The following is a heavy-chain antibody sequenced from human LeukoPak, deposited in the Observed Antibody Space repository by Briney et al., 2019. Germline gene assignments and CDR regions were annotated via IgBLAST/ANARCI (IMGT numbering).Heavy chain of an antibody. CDR3: ARVDSSGWSRVDY. CDR1: GRSLGGYY. V-gene: IGHV4-34*01. D-gene: IGHD6-19*01. J-gene: IGHJ4*02. Sequence: SETMSLTCAVYGRSLGGYYWSWIRQPPERGMEWIGEIHHSGSTNYNPSLKSRVTISVDTSKNQFSLKLSSVTAADTAVYYCARVDSSGWSRVDYWGQGTLVTVSS. CDR2: IHHSGST.